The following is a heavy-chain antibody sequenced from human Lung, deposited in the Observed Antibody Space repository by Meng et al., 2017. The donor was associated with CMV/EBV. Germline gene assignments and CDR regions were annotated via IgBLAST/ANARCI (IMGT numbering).Heavy chain of an antibody. V-gene: IGHV3-30*02. CDR2: IRFDGTNK. CDR3: AKRSDRSGTYAMDV. CDR1: GFTFSSYA. J-gene: IGHJ6*02. D-gene: IGHD3-22*01. Sequence: GESLKISCAASGFTFSSYAMHWVRQAPGKGLEWVANIRFDGTNKLHEDAVKGRFTITRDNSKNTMYLQTNSPRAEDTAVYYWAKRSDRSGTYAMDVWGQGXTVTVS.